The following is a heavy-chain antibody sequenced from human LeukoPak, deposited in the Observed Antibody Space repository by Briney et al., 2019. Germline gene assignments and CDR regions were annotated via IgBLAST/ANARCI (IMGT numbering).Heavy chain of an antibody. V-gene: IGHV3-23*01. Sequence: GGSLRLSCAASGFTFSSYEMNWVRQAPGKGLEWVSYISSSGSTIYYADSVKGRFSISRDNSKNTLYLQMNSLRAEDTAVYYCAKDHKWELLYFDYWGQGTLVTVSS. D-gene: IGHD1-26*01. CDR1: GFTFSSYE. J-gene: IGHJ4*02. CDR3: AKDHKWELLYFDY. CDR2: ISSSGSTI.